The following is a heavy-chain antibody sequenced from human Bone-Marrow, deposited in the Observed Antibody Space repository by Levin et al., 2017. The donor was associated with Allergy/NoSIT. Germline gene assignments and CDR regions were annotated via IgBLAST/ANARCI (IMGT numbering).Heavy chain of an antibody. V-gene: IGHV4-34*01. D-gene: IGHD3-10*01. CDR3: AGGHGSGTYSDYFDY. Sequence: SETLSLTCAVYGESFSGYYWSWIRQPPGKGLEWIGEINHGGGTKYNPSLKSRVTISVDTSKNQFSLRLSSVTAADTAVYYCAGGHGSGTYSDYFDYWGQGTLVAASS. CDR1: GESFSGYY. J-gene: IGHJ4*02. CDR2: INHGGGT.